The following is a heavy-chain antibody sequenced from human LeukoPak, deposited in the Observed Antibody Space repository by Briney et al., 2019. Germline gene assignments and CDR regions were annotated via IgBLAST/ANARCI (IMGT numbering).Heavy chain of an antibody. D-gene: IGHD2-2*01. J-gene: IGHJ3*02. CDR2: ISFDGTNK. CDR3: ARDPKDIVVVPAARNAFDI. V-gene: IGHV3-30-3*01. Sequence: GGSLGLSCLASGFTFGVYALHWVRQAPGKGLEWVAVISFDGTNKDYADSVKGRFTISRDNSKSTLHLQMDSLRGDDTAVYYCARDPKDIVVVPAARNAFDIWGQGTMVTVSS. CDR1: GFTFGVYA.